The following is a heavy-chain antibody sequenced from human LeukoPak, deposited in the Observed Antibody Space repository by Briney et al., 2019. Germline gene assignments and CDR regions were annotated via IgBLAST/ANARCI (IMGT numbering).Heavy chain of an antibody. CDR3: ARVPYTSGWYYFDY. CDR1: GASISRYY. V-gene: IGHV4-59*01. D-gene: IGHD6-19*01. CDR2: IYYSGST. Sequence: PSETLSLTCSVSGASISRYYWSWIPQPPGKGLEWIAYIYYSGSTDYNPSLKSRVTISVDTSKNQFSLKLGSVTAADTDVYYCARVPYTSGWYYFDYWGQGTLVTVSS. J-gene: IGHJ4*02.